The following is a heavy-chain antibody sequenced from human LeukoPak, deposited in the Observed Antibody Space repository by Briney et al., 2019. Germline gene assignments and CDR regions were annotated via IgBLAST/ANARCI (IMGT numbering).Heavy chain of an antibody. CDR1: GFAFSSYS. V-gene: IGHV3-48*01. CDR2: ISSGSGGLK. CDR3: ATGLGGDY. J-gene: IGHJ4*02. D-gene: IGHD3-16*01. Sequence: GGSLRLSCAASGFAFSSYSMNWVRQAPGKGLEWVSYISSGSGGLKYYADSVKGRITISRDNAKNSLYLQMNSLRAEDTAVYYCATGLGGDYWGQGTLVTVSS.